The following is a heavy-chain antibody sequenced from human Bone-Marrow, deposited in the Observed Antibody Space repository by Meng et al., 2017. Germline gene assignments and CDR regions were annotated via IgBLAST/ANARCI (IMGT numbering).Heavy chain of an antibody. CDR2: IYYSGST. CDR3: AREKAGAAHNWFDP. CDR1: GGSISSYY. V-gene: IGHV4-59*01. J-gene: IGHJ5*02. D-gene: IGHD6-19*01. Sequence: SETLSLTCTVSGGSISSYYWSWIRQHPGKGLEWIGYIYYSGSTNYNPSLKSRVTISVDTSKNQFSLKLSSVTAADTAVYYCAREKAGAAHNWFDPWGQGTLVTVSS.